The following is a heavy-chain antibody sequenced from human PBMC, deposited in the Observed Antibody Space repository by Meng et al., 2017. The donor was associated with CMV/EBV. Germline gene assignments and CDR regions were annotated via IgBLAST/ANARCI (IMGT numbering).Heavy chain of an antibody. V-gene: IGHV3-23*01. D-gene: IGHD6-13*01. CDR3: AKAFSASWYREYYDD. CDR2: ITASGGST. CDR1: EFTFSNYA. J-gene: IGHJ4*02. Sequence: LSLTCAASEFTFSNYAMSWVRQAPGRGLAWVSAITASGGSTYYADSVKGRFTVSRDNSKNTLYLQMNSLRAEDTALYYCAKAFSASWYREYYDDWGQGTLVTVS.